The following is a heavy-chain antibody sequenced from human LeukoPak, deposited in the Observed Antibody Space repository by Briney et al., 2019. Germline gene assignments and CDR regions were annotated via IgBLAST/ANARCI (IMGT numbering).Heavy chain of an antibody. Sequence: GGSLRLSCAASVCIFSSYCMHWVRQAPCKGLEWMAFIRYDGSNKYYADSVKGRFTISRDNSKNTLYLQMNSLRAEDKAVYYCAKEVETIVVVPAAIGPADDYWGQGTLVTVSS. CDR3: AKEVETIVVVPAAIGPADDY. J-gene: IGHJ4*02. CDR1: VCIFSSYC. V-gene: IGHV3-30*02. D-gene: IGHD2-2*02. CDR2: IRYDGSNK.